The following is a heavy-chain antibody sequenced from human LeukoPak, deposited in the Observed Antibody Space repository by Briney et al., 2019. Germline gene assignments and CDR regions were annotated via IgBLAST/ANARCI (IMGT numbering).Heavy chain of an antibody. D-gene: IGHD3-22*01. CDR1: GYTFSDYD. V-gene: IGHV1-2*02. J-gene: IGHJ5*02. CDR2: IHRSSGGT. CDR3: ARERESSGPSSLDP. Sequence: ASVKVSCKASGYTFSDYDMHWVRQAPGQGLEWMGWIHRSSGGTKYAQKFQGRVTMTRDTSMRTDYMELKRLTSDDTAVYWCARERESSGPSSLDPWGQGTLVTVSS.